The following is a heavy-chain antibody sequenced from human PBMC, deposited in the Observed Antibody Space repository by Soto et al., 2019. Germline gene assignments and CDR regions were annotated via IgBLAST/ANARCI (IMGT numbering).Heavy chain of an antibody. J-gene: IGHJ3*02. D-gene: IGHD6-13*01. V-gene: IGHV1-69*13. Sequence: GASVKVSFKASGGTFSSYAISWVRQAPGQGLEWMGGIIPIFGTANYAQKFQGRVTITADESTSTAYMELSSLRSEDTAVYYCAGGSSWYRAFDIWGQGTMVTVSS. CDR3: AGGSSWYRAFDI. CDR1: GGTFSSYA. CDR2: IIPIFGTA.